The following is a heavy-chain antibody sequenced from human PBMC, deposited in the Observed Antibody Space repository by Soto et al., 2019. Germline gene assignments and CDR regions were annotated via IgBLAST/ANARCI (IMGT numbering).Heavy chain of an antibody. CDR1: GASISGNY. J-gene: IGHJ4*02. CDR3: ARYRRGTGWYYLDY. Sequence: QVQLQESGPGLVKPSETLSLTCTVSGASISGNYWSWIRQPPGKGLEWIGYIYDSGSTNYSPSLQSRVTMSVDRSKNQFSLAFTSVTAADTALYFCARYRRGTGWYYLDYWGQGILVTVSS. V-gene: IGHV4-59*01. D-gene: IGHD6-19*01. CDR2: IYDSGST.